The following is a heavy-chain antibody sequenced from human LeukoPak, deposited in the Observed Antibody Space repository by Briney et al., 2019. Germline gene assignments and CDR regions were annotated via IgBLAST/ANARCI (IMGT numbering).Heavy chain of an antibody. V-gene: IGHV4-59*01. J-gene: IGHJ4*02. Sequence: SETLSLTCTVSDDSISDYYRGWIRQPPGKGLEWIGYIHNSGTSTYNLSLKSRVTISADTSKNQFSLKLNSMTTADTAVYYCTRGAGWLIDYWGQGTLVTVSS. CDR3: TRGAGWLIDY. D-gene: IGHD3-16*01. CDR1: DDSISDYY. CDR2: IHNSGTS.